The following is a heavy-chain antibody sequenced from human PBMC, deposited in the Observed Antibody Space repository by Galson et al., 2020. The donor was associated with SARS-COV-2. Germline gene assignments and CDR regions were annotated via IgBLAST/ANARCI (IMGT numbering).Heavy chain of an antibody. J-gene: IGHJ3*02. CDR1: GFTFSSYA. D-gene: IGHD4-17*01. CDR3: ARASDYGDYPLRHGAFDI. Sequence: GGSLRLSCAASGFTFSSYAMHWVRQAPGKGLEWVAVISYDGSNKYYADSVKGRFTISRDNSKNTLYLQMNSLRAEDTAVYYCARASDYGDYPLRHGAFDIWCQGTMVTVSS. V-gene: IGHV3-30-3*01. CDR2: ISYDGSNK.